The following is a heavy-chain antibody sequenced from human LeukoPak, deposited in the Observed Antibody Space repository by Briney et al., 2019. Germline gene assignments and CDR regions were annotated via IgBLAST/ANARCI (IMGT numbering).Heavy chain of an antibody. D-gene: IGHD5-24*01. V-gene: IGHV3-23*01. CDR1: GFTFSRYA. CDR2: ISGSGGST. Sequence: GGSLRLSCAVSGFTFSRYAMSGLPQSPGKGLEGVSAISGSGGSTYYADSVKGRFTISRDNSKNTLYLQMNSLRAEDTAVYYCAKVVEMATISRLYFDYWGQGTLVTVSS. J-gene: IGHJ4*02. CDR3: AKVVEMATISRLYFDY.